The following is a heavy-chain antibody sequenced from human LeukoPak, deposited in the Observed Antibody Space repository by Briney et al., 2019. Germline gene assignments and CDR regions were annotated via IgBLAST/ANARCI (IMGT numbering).Heavy chain of an antibody. Sequence: GGSLRLSCAASGFTFNTYTMNWVRQAPGKGLEWVSSISSGTSYIYYADSVKGRFTISRDNAKNSLYLQMNSLRAEDTAVYYCAKSEGHTEPYWGQGTLVTVSS. CDR2: ISSGTSYI. J-gene: IGHJ4*02. V-gene: IGHV3-21*01. CDR3: AKSEGHTEPY. CDR1: GFTFNTYT. D-gene: IGHD1-14*01.